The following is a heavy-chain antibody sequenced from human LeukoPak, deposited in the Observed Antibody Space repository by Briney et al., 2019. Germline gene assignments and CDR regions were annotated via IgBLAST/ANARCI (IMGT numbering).Heavy chain of an antibody. J-gene: IGHJ4*02. CDR2: IWYDGSNK. CDR1: GFTFSSYW. V-gene: IGHV3-33*08. D-gene: IGHD4-17*01. Sequence: PGGSLRLSCAASGFTFSSYWMSWVRQAPGKGLEWVAVIWYDGSNKYYADSVKGRFTISRDNSKNTLYLQMNSLRAEDTAVYYCARDSYGAPFDYWGQGTLVTVSS. CDR3: ARDSYGAPFDY.